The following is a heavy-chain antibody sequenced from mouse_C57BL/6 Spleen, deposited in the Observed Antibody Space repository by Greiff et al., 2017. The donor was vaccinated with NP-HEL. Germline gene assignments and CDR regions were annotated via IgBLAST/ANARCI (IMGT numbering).Heavy chain of an antibody. CDR2: ISDGGSYT. Sequence: DVHLVESGGGLVKPGGSLKLSCAASGFTFSSYAMSWVRQTPEKRLEWVATISDGGSYTYYPDNVKGRFTISRDNAKNNLYLQMSHLKSEDTAMYYCARDRRLRYFDYWGQGTTLTVSS. V-gene: IGHV5-4*01. J-gene: IGHJ2*01. CDR1: GFTFSSYA. D-gene: IGHD2-2*01. CDR3: ARDRRLRYFDY.